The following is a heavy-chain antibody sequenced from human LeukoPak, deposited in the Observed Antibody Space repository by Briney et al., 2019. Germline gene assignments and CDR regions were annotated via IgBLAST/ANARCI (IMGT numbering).Heavy chain of an antibody. CDR2: IYYSGST. CDR1: GGSISSGDYY. J-gene: IGHJ4*02. V-gene: IGHV4-30-4*08. Sequence: PSQTLSLTCTVSGGSISSGDYYWRWIRQPPGKGLEWIGYIYYSGSTYYNPSLKSRCTISVDTSKNQFSLKLSSVTAADTAVYYCARDGRETGSNGLIDYWGQGTLVTVSS. CDR3: ARDGRETGSNGLIDY. D-gene: IGHD1-14*01.